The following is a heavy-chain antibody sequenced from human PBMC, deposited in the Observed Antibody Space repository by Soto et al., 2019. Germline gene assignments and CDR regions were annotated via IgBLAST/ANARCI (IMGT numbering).Heavy chain of an antibody. CDR3: TQVYGSGSWGWYFHT. J-gene: IGHJ5*02. CDR1: GFSIFTTGVG. Sequence: SGPTLVNPTETPTLTCTFSGFSIFTTGVGVGWVRQPPGKALEWLTVIFWNADERYNPSLKTRVTVAKDTSNDQVVLTMTNMGPGDTATYYCTQVYGSGSWGWYFHTWGQGNPVTVSS. CDR2: IFWNADE. V-gene: IGHV2-5*01. D-gene: IGHD1-26*01.